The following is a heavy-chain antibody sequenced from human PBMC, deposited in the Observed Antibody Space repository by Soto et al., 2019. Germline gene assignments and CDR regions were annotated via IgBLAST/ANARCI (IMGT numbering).Heavy chain of an antibody. CDR2: INPNSGGT. J-gene: IGHJ5*02. Sequence: GASVKVSCKASGYTFTGYYMHWVRQPPGQGLEWMGWINPNSGGTNYAQKFQGRVTMTRATSISTAYMELSRLRSDDTAVYYCARVPRVYPLLSWFHPWGQGTLVTVSS. D-gene: IGHD2-2*01. V-gene: IGHV1-2*02. CDR3: ARVPRVYPLLSWFHP. CDR1: GYTFTGYY.